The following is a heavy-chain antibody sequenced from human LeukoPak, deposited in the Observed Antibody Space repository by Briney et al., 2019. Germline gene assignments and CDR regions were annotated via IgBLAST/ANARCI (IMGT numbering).Heavy chain of an antibody. V-gene: IGHV1-18*01. D-gene: IGHD2-2*01. CDR3: ARRFCSSVSCYDDDAFDV. CDR2: ISGYNSKI. CDR1: GHTFVSYG. J-gene: IGHJ3*01. Sequence: GASEKVSCKASGHTFVSYGISWVRQAPGQGLEWMGWISGYNSKINYAQKFQGRVTMTTDTSTSTAYLELRSLTSEDTAVYYCARRFCSSVSCYDDDAFDVWGQGTLVTVSS.